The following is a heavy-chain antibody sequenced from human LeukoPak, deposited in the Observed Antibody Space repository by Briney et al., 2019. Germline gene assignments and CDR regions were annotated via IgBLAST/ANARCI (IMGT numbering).Heavy chain of an antibody. CDR1: GITFTGAY. D-gene: IGHD3-9*01. Sequence: ASVKVSCKPSGITFTGAYMHWVRQAPGQGLEWKGWINPNSGETKFAQKFQGRVTMTRDTSISTVYMDLGGLTSDDTAVYYCARVLFNSGYEYWGQGSLVTVSS. J-gene: IGHJ4*02. CDR2: INPNSGET. CDR3: ARVLFNSGYEY. V-gene: IGHV1-2*02.